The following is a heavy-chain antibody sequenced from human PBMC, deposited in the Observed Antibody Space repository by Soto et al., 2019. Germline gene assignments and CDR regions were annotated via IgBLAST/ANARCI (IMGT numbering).Heavy chain of an antibody. D-gene: IGHD1-26*01. J-gene: IGHJ5*02. CDR3: GRDGVGATPLGWFDP. Sequence: QVQLVQSGAEVKKPGASVKVSCKASGYTFIGYYIHWVRQAPGQGLEWMGRINPRSGDTTYAQKFEGRIARAGDRSMSTAYMELGSLRSDDTAVYYCGRDGVGATPLGWFDPWGQGSLVTVSS. CDR2: INPRSGDT. CDR1: GYTFIGYY. V-gene: IGHV1-2*06.